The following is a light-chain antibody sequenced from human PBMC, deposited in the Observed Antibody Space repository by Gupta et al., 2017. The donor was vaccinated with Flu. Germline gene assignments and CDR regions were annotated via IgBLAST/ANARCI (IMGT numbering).Light chain of an antibody. J-gene: IGKJ1*01. CDR1: QGINNY. CDR3: QRENSAGLT. CDR2: AAS. Sequence: DIQMTQSPSSLSASVGDRVTITCRASQGINNYLAWFQQKPGKIPKLLIYAASTLQSGVPSRFRDSGSGSAFTLTISSRQPEDVASYYCQRENSAGLTFGQGTKVEIK. V-gene: IGKV1-27*01.